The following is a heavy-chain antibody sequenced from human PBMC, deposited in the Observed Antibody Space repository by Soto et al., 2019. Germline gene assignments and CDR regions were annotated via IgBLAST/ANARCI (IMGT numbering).Heavy chain of an antibody. D-gene: IGHD1-26*01. CDR2: IKQDGSEK. CDR3: ARDHFGGSYEYYFDY. V-gene: IGHV3-7*05. Sequence: GGSLRLSCAASGFTFSSYWMSWVRQAPGKGLEWVANIKQDGSEKYYVDSVKGRFTISRDNAKNSLYLQMNSLRAEDTAVYYCARDHFGGSYEYYFDYWGQGTLVTVSS. J-gene: IGHJ4*02. CDR1: GFTFSSYW.